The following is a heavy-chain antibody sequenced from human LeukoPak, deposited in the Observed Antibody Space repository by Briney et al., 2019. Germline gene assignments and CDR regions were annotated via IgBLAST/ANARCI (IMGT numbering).Heavy chain of an antibody. J-gene: IGHJ4*02. D-gene: IGHD2-15*01. CDR3: AMDRGY. CDR1: GFNFRVYP. Sequence: GGSLRLSCVASGFNFRVYPMTWVRQAPGKGLEWVSALSVSGDNAHYADSVKGRFTISRDNSKNTLYLHMNSLRAEDTAIYYCAMDRGYWGQGTLVTVSS. V-gene: IGHV3-23*01. CDR2: LSVSGDNA.